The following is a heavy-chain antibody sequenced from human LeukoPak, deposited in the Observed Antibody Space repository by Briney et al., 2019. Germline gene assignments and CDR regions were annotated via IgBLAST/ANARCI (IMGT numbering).Heavy chain of an antibody. D-gene: IGHD3-10*01. CDR3: AYQRFGSGSFPR. J-gene: IGHJ4*02. Sequence: SETLSLTCTVSGGSISSSSYYWTWIRQPAGKGLEWIGRIYTSGSINYNYSLKSRLTMSVDTSKNQFTLRLTSVTAADTAVYYCAYQRFGSGSFPRWGQGTLVTVSS. CDR1: GGSISSSSYY. CDR2: IYTSGSI. V-gene: IGHV4-61*02.